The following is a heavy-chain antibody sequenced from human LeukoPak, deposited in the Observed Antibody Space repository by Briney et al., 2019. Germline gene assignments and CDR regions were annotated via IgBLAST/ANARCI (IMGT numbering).Heavy chain of an antibody. D-gene: IGHD1-26*01. J-gene: IGHJ3*02. Sequence: LPGGSLRLSCAASGVTVSNFYVSWVRQAPGKGLEWVSVIYSGGSTYYADSVKGRFTISRDNSKNTLCLQMNSLRAEDTAVYYCASQEYSGSYYGASDIWGQGTMVTVSS. CDR2: IYSGGST. CDR3: ASQEYSGSYYGASDI. V-gene: IGHV3-53*01. CDR1: GVTVSNFY.